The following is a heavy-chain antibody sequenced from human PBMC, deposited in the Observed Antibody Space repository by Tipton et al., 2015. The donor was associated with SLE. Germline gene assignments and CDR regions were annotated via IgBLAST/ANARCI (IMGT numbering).Heavy chain of an antibody. CDR2: IYYSGST. CDR1: GDSIRSHD. Sequence: TLSLTCRVSGDSIRSHDWSWIRQPPGKGLEWIGYIYYSGSTNINPSLKSRVTISVDTSKNQFSLKLSSVTAADTAVYYCARQGYSSTYWYFDLWGRGTLVTVSS. V-gene: IGHV4-59*11. CDR3: ARQGYSSTYWYFDL. D-gene: IGHD6-13*01. J-gene: IGHJ2*01.